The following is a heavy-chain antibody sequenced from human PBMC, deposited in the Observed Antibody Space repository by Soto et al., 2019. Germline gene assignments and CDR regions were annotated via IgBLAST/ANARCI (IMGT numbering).Heavy chain of an antibody. V-gene: IGHV1-69*01. D-gene: IGHD1-26*01. CDR3: ARDPAIRIVGHTYGMDV. CDR2: ITNIDGGT. Sequence: QVQLVQSGAEVKKPGSSVKVSCKASGGTFSRHGISWVRQAPGQGLEWMGGITNIDGGTRYAQKFQGRVTITADESTTTADESTTTAYMELNSLRSDDTAVYYCARDPAIRIVGHTYGMDVWGQGTTVTVSS. CDR1: GGTFSRHG. J-gene: IGHJ6*02.